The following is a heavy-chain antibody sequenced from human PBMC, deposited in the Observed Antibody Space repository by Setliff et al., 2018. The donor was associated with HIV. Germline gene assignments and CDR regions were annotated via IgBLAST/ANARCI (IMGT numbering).Heavy chain of an antibody. Sequence: GESLKISCAASGFTFSDYYMSWIRQAPGKGLEWVSYISRSGDYTNYADSVKGRFTISRDNAKNSLYLQMNSLRAEDTAVYYCAREVTSFEAFDLWGQGTMVTVSS. CDR3: AREVTSFEAFDL. J-gene: IGHJ3*01. CDR2: ISRSGDYT. CDR1: GFTFSDYY. V-gene: IGHV3-11*05. D-gene: IGHD2-21*02.